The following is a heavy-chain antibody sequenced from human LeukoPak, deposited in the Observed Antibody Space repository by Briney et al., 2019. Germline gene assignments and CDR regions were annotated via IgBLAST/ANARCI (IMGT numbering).Heavy chain of an antibody. CDR3: ARELRYCSSTSCHDY. D-gene: IGHD2-2*01. Sequence: SQTLSLTCTVSGGSISSGSYYWSWIRQPPGKGLEWIGSIYHSGSTYYNPSLKSRVTISVDTSKNQFSLKLSSVTAADTAVYYCARELRYCSSTSCHDYWGQGTLVTVSS. J-gene: IGHJ4*02. V-gene: IGHV4-39*07. CDR1: GGSISSGSYY. CDR2: IYHSGST.